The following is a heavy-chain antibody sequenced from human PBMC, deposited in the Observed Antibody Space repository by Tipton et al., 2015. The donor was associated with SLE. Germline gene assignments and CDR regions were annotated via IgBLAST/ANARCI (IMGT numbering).Heavy chain of an antibody. CDR1: GDSINSGTYY. CDR3: ARGELIGWFDP. J-gene: IGHJ5*02. D-gene: IGHD2-21*01. V-gene: IGHV4-61*01. CDR2: IYYSGST. Sequence: TLSLTCTVSGDSINSGTYYWSWIRQPPGKGLEWIGYIYYSGSTNYNPSLKSRVTISLDTSKNQFSLKLSSVTAADTAVYYCARGELIGWFDPWGQGTLVTVSS.